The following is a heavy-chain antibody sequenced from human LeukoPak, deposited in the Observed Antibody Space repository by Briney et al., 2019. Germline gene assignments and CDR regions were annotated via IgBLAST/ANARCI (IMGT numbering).Heavy chain of an antibody. Sequence: ASVNVSCKASGGTFSSYAISWVRQAPGQGLEWMGRIIPILGIANYAQKFQGRVTITADKSTSTAYMELSSLRSEDTAVYYCARSGYCSGGSCYGMDVWGQRTTVTVSS. CDR3: ARSGYCSGGSCYGMDV. V-gene: IGHV1-69*04. J-gene: IGHJ6*02. CDR2: IIPILGIA. CDR1: GGTFSSYA. D-gene: IGHD2-15*01.